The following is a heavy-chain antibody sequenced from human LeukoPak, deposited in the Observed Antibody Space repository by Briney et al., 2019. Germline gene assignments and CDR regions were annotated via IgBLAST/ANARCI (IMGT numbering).Heavy chain of an antibody. CDR3: ARILSGSGSYGAFDI. J-gene: IGHJ3*02. D-gene: IGHD1-26*01. CDR2: ISSSYSTT. CDR1: GFTFSSYS. V-gene: IGHV3-48*02. Sequence: GGSLRLSCAVSGFTFSSYSMNWVRQAPGKGLEWVSYISSSYSTTNYADSVKGRFTISRDDAKNSLYLQMNSLRDEDTAVFYCARILSGSGSYGAFDIWGQGTMVTVSS.